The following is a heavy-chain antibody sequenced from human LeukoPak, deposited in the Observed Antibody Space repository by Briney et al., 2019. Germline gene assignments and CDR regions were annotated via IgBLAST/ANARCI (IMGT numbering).Heavy chain of an antibody. CDR3: ARVIAAAGTPWFDP. V-gene: IGHV4-59*12. D-gene: IGHD6-13*01. J-gene: IGHJ5*02. CDR1: GVSISSYY. CDR2: IYYSGST. Sequence: ASETLSLTCTVSGVSISSYYWSWIRQPPGKGLEWIGYIYYSGSTNYNPSLKSRVTISVDTSKNQFSLKLSSVTAADTAVYYCARVIAAAGTPWFDPWGQGTLVTVSS.